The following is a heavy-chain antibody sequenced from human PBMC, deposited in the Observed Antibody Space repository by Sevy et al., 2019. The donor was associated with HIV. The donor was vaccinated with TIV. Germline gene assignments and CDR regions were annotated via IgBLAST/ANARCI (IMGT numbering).Heavy chain of an antibody. CDR1: GYTFTSYY. CDR2: INPSGGST. J-gene: IGHJ4*02. CDR3: ARYGFTMVRDPYYFDY. V-gene: IGHV1-46*01. Sequence: ASVKVSCKASGYTFTSYYMHWVRQAPGQGLEWMGIINPSGGSTSYAQKFQGRVTMTRDTSTSTVYMELSGLRSEDTAVYYCARYGFTMVRDPYYFDYWGQGTLVTVSS. D-gene: IGHD3-10*01.